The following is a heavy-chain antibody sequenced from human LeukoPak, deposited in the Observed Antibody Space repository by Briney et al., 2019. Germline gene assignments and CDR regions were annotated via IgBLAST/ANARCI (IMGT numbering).Heavy chain of an antibody. D-gene: IGHD6-19*01. J-gene: IGHJ4*02. V-gene: IGHV3-53*04. CDR2: IYSGGST. Sequence: GGSLRLSCAASDFTVSSNYMSWVRQPPGKGLEWVSLIYSGGSTYYADSVKGRFAISRHDSKNTLYLQMNSLRAEDTAVYYCARLSNSGWGHYFDYWGQGTLVTVSS. CDR3: ARLSNSGWGHYFDY. CDR1: DFTVSSNY.